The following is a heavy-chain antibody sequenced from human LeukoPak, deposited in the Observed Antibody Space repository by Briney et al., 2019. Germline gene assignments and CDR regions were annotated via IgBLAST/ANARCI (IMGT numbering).Heavy chain of an antibody. V-gene: IGHV3-23*01. CDR2: ISVSGANT. CDR1: GFTFSSYA. J-gene: IGHJ6*02. CDR3: AKGVGCSGGTCYSGHGMDV. Sequence: GRSMRLSCAASGFTFSSYAMSWVRPAPGKGLEWVSAISVSGANTYYADSVKGRFTISRDNSKNTLYRQVNSLRAEDTAVYYCAKGVGCSGGTCYSGHGMDVWGQGTTVTVSS. D-gene: IGHD2-15*01.